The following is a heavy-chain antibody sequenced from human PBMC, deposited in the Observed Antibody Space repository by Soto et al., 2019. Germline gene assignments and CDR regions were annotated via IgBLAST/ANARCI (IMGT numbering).Heavy chain of an antibody. Sequence: ASVKVSCKASGGTFSSYTISWVRQAPGQGLEWMGRIIANHGKTNYAQKLQGRVTMTTDTSTSTAYMELRSLRSDDTAVYYCAREGYCISTSCYENYYYYYGMDVWGQGTTVTVSS. V-gene: IGHV1-18*01. D-gene: IGHD2-2*01. CDR3: AREGYCISTSCYENYYYYYGMDV. J-gene: IGHJ6*02. CDR1: GGTFSSYT. CDR2: IIANHGKT.